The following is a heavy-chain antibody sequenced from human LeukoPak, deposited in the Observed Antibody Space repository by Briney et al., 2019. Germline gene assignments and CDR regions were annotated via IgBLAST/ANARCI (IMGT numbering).Heavy chain of an antibody. V-gene: IGHV4-34*01. CDR3: AREWIVVVPAAKAHYYYYGMDV. J-gene: IGHJ6*02. CDR2: INHSGST. D-gene: IGHD2-2*01. CDR1: GGSFSGYY. Sequence: SETLSLTCAVYGGSFSGYYWSWIRQPPGKGLEWIGEINHSGSTNYNPSLKSRVTISVDTSKNQFSLKLSSVTAADTAVYYCAREWIVVVPAAKAHYYYYGMDVWGQGTTVTVSS.